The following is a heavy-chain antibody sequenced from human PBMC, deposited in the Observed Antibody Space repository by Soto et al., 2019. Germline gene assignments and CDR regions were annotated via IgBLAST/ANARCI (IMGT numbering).Heavy chain of an antibody. V-gene: IGHV3-30*18. CDR3: AKDYEYKGYDH. Sequence: QVQLVESGGGVVQPGRSLRLSCAASGFSFRTFGMHWVRQAPGMGLEWVALISNDAKNDYYADSVKGRFTISRDNSRNTLHLEMNSLRVEDTAVYYCAKDYEYKGYDHWGQGILVTVSA. J-gene: IGHJ4*02. CDR1: GFSFRTFG. D-gene: IGHD5-12*01. CDR2: ISNDAKND.